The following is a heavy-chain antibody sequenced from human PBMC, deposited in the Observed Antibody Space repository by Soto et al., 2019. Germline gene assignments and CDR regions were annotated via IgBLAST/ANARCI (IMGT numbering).Heavy chain of an antibody. J-gene: IGHJ6*02. CDR3: AKDLEGMDV. CDR1: GFTINSDY. Sequence: GGSLRLSCAASGFTINSDYMSWVRQAPGMGLEWLSIIYSSGSTYYADFLKGRFTISRDNSKNTLYLQMNGLRAEDTAVYYCAKDLEGMDVWGQGTTVTVSS. V-gene: IGHV3-53*01. CDR2: IYSSGST.